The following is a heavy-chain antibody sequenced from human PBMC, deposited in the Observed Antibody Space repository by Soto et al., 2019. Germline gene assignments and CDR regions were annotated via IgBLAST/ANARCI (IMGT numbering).Heavy chain of an antibody. V-gene: IGHV3-30-3*01. J-gene: IGHJ6*02. D-gene: IGHD3-3*01. CDR2: ISYEGSNK. Sequence: XSRRLAGAASGXTPGSYGMDCVRQAQGRGLEWVAFISYEGSNKYYADSVKGRFTIYRDNPKNTLYLQMNSMRAEDTAVYYCARSPATDFWSGYNLFNYYYYCMDVWGQGTTVTVSS. CDR1: GXTPGSYG. CDR3: ARSPATDFWSGYNLFNYYYYCMDV.